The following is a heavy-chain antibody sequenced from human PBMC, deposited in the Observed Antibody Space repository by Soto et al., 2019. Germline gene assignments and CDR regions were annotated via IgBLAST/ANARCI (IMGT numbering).Heavy chain of an antibody. V-gene: IGHV3-23*04. J-gene: IGHJ4*02. CDR1: GFTVSYNY. CDR2: ISGSGGST. Sequence: EVQLVESGGGLTQPGGSLRLSCAVSGFTVSYNYMNWVRQAPGKGLEWVSVISGSGGSTYYADSVKGRFTISRDNSKNTLYLQMNSLRAEDTAVYYCAKGAVATSSGYFDYWGQGTLVTVSS. CDR3: AKGAVATSSGYFDY. D-gene: IGHD5-12*01.